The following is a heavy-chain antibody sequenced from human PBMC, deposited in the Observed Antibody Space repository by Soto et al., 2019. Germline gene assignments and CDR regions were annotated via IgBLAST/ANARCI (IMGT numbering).Heavy chain of an antibody. V-gene: IGHV1-2*02. J-gene: IGHJ3*02. D-gene: IGHD3-3*01. CDR1: GYPVTAYY. Sequence: QLHLVQSGAVVKKPGASVTVSCSASGYPVTAYYMHWVRQAPGRGLEWMGGIHPATGAAKYTQTFQGRVTMTRDPSTSTVFMELSGLTSEDTAVFYCARGGGVGVAGSAAFDTWGQGTLVTVSS. CDR3: ARGGGVGVAGSAAFDT. CDR2: IHPATGAA.